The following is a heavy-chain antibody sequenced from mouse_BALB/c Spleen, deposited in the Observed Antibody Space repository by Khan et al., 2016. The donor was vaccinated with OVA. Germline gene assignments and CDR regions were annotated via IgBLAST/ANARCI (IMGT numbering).Heavy chain of an antibody. V-gene: IGHV5-6-3*01. CDR3: ARMARTIN. J-gene: IGHJ2*01. CDR2: INSNGGST. Sequence: DVQLVESGGGLVQPGGSLKLSCAASGFTFSSYGMSWVSQTPDKRLELVATINSNGGSTYYPDSVKGRFTISRDNAKNTLYLQMSSLKSEDTAMYYCARMARTINWGQGTTLTVSS. CDR1: GFTFSSYG.